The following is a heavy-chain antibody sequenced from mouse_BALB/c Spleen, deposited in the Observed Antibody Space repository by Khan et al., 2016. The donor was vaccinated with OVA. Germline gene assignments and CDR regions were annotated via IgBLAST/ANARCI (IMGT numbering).Heavy chain of an antibody. CDR3: IRVYYSCGVSLIDY. D-gene: IGHD2-12*01. V-gene: IGHV5-9-1*01. CDR1: GFTFSSYA. CDR2: ISSGGSYT. Sequence: EVELVESGGGLVKPGGSLKLSCAASGFTFSSYAMYWVRQTPEKRLEWVATISSGGSYTYYPDSVKGRFTISRDNAKNTLYLQMSSLRSEDTAMYYCIRVYYSCGVSLIDYWGQGTSETVSS. J-gene: IGHJ4*01.